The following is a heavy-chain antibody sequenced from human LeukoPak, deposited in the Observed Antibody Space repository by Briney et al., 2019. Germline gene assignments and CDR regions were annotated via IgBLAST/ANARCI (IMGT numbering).Heavy chain of an antibody. CDR3: ARGAHITIFGVVIRTGFDP. V-gene: IGHV4-39*07. CDR1: GVSFSSHNYY. J-gene: IGHJ5*02. CDR2: IHYNGST. D-gene: IGHD3-3*01. Sequence: SETLSLTCTVSGVSFSSHNYYWGWLRQPPGKGLEWIGSIHYNGSTYYKPSLKSRVTISVDTSKRQFSLKLSSVTAADTAVYYCARGAHITIFGVVIRTGFDPWGQGTLVTVSS.